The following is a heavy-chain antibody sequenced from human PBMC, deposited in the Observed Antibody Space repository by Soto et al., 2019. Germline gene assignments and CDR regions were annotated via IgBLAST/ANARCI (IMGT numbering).Heavy chain of an antibody. CDR1: GGTFSSYT. J-gene: IGHJ4*02. Sequence: QVQLVQSGAEVKKPGSSVKVSCKASGGTFSSYTISWVRQAPGQGLEWMGRSIPILGIANYAQKFQGRVTITADKSTSTAYMELSSLRSEDTAVYYCARLGGEKNFDYWGQGTLVTVSS. V-gene: IGHV1-69*02. CDR3: ARLGGEKNFDY. D-gene: IGHD4-17*01. CDR2: SIPILGIA.